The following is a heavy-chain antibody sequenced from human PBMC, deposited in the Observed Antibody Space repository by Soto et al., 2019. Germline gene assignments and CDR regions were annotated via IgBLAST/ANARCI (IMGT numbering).Heavy chain of an antibody. J-gene: IGHJ4*02. CDR3: ARGQLTTVTTFDY. Sequence: ASVKVSCKASGGTFSSYTISWVRQAPGQGLEWMGRIIPILGIANYAQKFQGRVTITADKSTSTAYMELSSLRSEDTAVYYCARGQLTTVTTFDYWGQGTLVTVSS. V-gene: IGHV1-69*02. CDR2: IIPILGIA. CDR1: GGTFSSYT. D-gene: IGHD4-17*01.